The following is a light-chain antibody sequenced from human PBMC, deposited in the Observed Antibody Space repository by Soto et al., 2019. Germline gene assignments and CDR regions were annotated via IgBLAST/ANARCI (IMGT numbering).Light chain of an antibody. Sequence: DIQLTQSPSFLSASVGDGVTVTCRASQSINNYLAWYQQKPGQAPSFLIYAPSTLQTGVPSRFSGSGSGTEFTLTISSLQPEDFATYYCQQLKSYPLTFGGGTKVDIK. CDR3: QQLKSYPLT. CDR2: APS. V-gene: IGKV1-9*01. J-gene: IGKJ4*01. CDR1: QSINNY.